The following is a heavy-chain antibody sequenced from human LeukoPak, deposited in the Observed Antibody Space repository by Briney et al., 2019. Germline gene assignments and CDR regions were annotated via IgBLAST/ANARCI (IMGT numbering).Heavy chain of an antibody. CDR3: ATSRGYFFRWFQH. D-gene: IGHD3-22*01. CDR1: GFTFSNYE. CDR2: IASSGSTI. J-gene: IGHJ1*01. V-gene: IGHV3-48*03. Sequence: GGSLRLSCSASGFTFSNYEMNWVRQAPGKGLEWVSYIASSGSTIYYADSVKGRFTISRDNARSSLYLQMNSLRADDTAVYYCATSRGYFFRWFQHWGQGTLVTVSS.